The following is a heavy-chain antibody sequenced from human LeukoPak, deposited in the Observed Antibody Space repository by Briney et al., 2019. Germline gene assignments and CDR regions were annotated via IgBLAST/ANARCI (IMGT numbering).Heavy chain of an antibody. V-gene: IGHV3-23*01. Sequence: GGSLRLSCVASGFSFNNYAMNWVRQAPGKGLEWVSLIIGSSGTTFYADSVKGRFTISRDKSKSTLYLQMNSLRAEDTAVYYCAKGAYDYIEIAYFDYWGQGSLVTVSS. D-gene: IGHD5-12*01. CDR1: GFSFNNYA. CDR2: IIGSSGTT. CDR3: AKGAYDYIEIAYFDY. J-gene: IGHJ4*02.